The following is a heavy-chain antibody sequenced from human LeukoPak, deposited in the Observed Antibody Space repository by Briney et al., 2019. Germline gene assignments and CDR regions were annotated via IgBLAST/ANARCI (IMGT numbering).Heavy chain of an antibody. CDR1: GGSFSGYY. D-gene: IGHD1-26*01. Sequence: SETLSLTCAVYGGSFSGYYWSWIRQPPGKGLEWIGEINHSGSTNYNPSLKSRVTISVDTSKNQFSLKLSSVTAADTAVYYCARREELPHYFDYWGQGTLVTVSS. V-gene: IGHV4-34*01. CDR2: INHSGST. CDR3: ARREELPHYFDY. J-gene: IGHJ4*02.